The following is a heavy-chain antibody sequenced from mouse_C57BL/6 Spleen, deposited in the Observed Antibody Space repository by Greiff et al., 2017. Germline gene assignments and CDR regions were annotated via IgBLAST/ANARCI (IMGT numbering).Heavy chain of an antibody. D-gene: IGHD2-2*01. V-gene: IGHV2-2*01. Sequence: VKLVESGPGLVQPSQSLSITCTVSGFSLTSYGVHWVRQSPGKGLELLGVIWSGGSTDYNAAFISRLSISKDNSKSQVFFKMNSLQADDTAIYYCASYGYDDAMDYWGQGTSVTVSS. CDR1: GFSLTSYG. J-gene: IGHJ4*01. CDR2: IWSGGST. CDR3: ASYGYDDAMDY.